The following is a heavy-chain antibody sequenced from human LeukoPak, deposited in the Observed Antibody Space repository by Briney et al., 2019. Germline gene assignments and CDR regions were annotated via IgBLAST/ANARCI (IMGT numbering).Heavy chain of an antibody. V-gene: IGHV3-7*01. CDR3: AGGGCGSSKYWVF. CDR1: GFTLIRYS. CDR2: INTDGSDK. Sequence: GGSLRLSCAAGFTLIRYSMTWVRQAPGRGLGWVGNINTDGSDKYYRDSAKGRFSLSRDNAENSGFLRMNTLGVEDSAVYYCAGGGCGSSKYWVFWGRGTLVTVSS. J-gene: IGHJ4*02. D-gene: IGHD2-8*02.